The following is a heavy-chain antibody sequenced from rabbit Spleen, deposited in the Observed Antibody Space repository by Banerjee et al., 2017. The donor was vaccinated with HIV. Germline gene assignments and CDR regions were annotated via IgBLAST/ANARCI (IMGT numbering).Heavy chain of an antibody. J-gene: IGHJ6*01. Sequence: QSLEESGGGLVKPGASLTLTCKASGFDFNSGYDMCWVRQAPGKGLEWIACIYAGSSDYIYSATWAKGRFTISRTSSTTVTLRMTSLTAADTATYFCARDLTGVIGWNFGWWGPGTLVTVS. V-gene: IGHV1S40*01. CDR1: GFDFNSGYD. CDR3: ARDLTGVIGWNFGW. CDR2: IYAGSSDYI. D-gene: IGHD4-1*01.